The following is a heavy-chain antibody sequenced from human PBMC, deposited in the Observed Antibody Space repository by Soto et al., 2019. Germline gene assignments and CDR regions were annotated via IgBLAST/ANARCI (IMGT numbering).Heavy chain of an antibody. Sequence: GGSLRVSCEASRFRFSDYYMSWVRQAPGKGLEWVSFISSSGTTIYYADSVKGRFTISRDNAKNSLFLQMNSLRVEDTAVYYCASSEGNYYYYGMDVWGQGTTVTVSS. CDR1: RFRFSDYY. CDR2: ISSSGTTI. V-gene: IGHV3-11*01. J-gene: IGHJ6*02. CDR3: ASSEGNYYYYGMDV.